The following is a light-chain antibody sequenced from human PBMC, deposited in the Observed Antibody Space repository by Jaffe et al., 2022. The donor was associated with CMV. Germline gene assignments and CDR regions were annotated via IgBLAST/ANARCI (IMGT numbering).Light chain of an antibody. CDR2: APS. V-gene: IGKV1-39*01. Sequence: DIQMTQSPSSLSASVGDRVIIACRASQHISTFLNWYQHKPGKAPKFLMYAPSTLQDGVPSRFSGSGSGTDFTLTITSLQPEDFAIYYCQQSFSDPWTFGQGTKVEVK. CDR1: QHISTF. J-gene: IGKJ1*01. CDR3: QQSFSDPWT.